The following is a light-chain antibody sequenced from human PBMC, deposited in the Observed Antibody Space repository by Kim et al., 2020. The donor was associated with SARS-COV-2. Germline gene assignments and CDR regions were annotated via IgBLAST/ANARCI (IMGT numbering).Light chain of an antibody. J-gene: IGLJ3*02. Sequence: GQSITNSCTGTSSDVGSYHLVSWYQQHPGKAPKLMIYEVSKRPSGVSNRFSGSKSGNTASLTISGLQAENEADYYCCSYAGSSTLVFGGGTQLTVL. CDR3: CSYAGSSTLV. V-gene: IGLV2-23*02. CDR1: SSDVGSYHL. CDR2: EVS.